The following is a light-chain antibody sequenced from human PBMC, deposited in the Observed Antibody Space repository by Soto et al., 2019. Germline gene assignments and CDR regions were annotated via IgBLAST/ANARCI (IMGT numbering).Light chain of an antibody. CDR2: GAS. CDR3: QQRSNWPPLFT. CDR1: QSVVSSY. Sequence: EIVLTQSPGTLSLSPEERATLSCRASQSVVSSYLAWYQQKPGQAPRLLIYGASSRATGIPDRFSGSGSGTDFTLTISRLEPEDFAVYYCQQRSNWPPLFTFGQGTKVDIK. J-gene: IGKJ3*01. V-gene: IGKV3D-20*02.